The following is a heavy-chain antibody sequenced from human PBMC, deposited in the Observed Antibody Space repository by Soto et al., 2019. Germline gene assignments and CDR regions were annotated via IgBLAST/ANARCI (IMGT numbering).Heavy chain of an antibody. Sequence: QGQLVESGGGVVQPGRSLRLSCAASGFTFSSYGMHWVRQAPGKGLEWVAVIRYDGSNKDYVDSVKGRFTISRDHSKNTLSLQMTSLRAEDTAMYYCVRGAGSRTSCYDYWGQGTLVTVSS. J-gene: IGHJ4*02. CDR1: GFTFSSYG. V-gene: IGHV3-33*01. CDR3: VRGAGSRTSCYDY. D-gene: IGHD2-2*01. CDR2: IRYDGSNK.